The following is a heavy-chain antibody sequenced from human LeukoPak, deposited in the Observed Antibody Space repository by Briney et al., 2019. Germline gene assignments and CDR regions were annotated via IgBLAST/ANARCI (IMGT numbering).Heavy chain of an antibody. V-gene: IGHV1-8*03. Sequence: ASVKVSCKASGYTFTSYAMNWVRQAPGQGLEWMGWMNPNSGNTAYAQKFQGRVTITMNTSISTAYMELSSLRSADTDVYSCARKGEVAAAGINWLDPWGEGTLVTVSS. CDR2: MNPNSGNT. CDR1: GYTFTSYA. CDR3: ARKGEVAAAGINWLDP. D-gene: IGHD6-13*01. J-gene: IGHJ5*02.